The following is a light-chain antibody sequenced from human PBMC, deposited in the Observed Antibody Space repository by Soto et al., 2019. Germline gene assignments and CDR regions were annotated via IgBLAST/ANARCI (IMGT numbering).Light chain of an antibody. V-gene: IGKV3-20*01. Sequence: EIVLTQSPGTLSLTTGERATLSCRASQSVSSSYLAWYQQKPGQAPRLLIYGASSRATGIPDRFSGSGSGTDFTLTISRLEPEDFAVHYCQQYHSSPLTFGGGTKVEIK. J-gene: IGKJ4*01. CDR3: QQYHSSPLT. CDR1: QSVSSSY. CDR2: GAS.